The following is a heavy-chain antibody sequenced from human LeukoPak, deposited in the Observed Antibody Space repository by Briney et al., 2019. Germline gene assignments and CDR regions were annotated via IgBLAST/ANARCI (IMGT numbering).Heavy chain of an antibody. J-gene: IGHJ4*02. D-gene: IGHD3-22*01. CDR1: GGSINSGGYY. CDR2: IYYSGKT. CDR3: ARGGYDSSGYSVYFFDY. Sequence: SETLSLTCTVSGGSINSGGYYWSWIRQHPGEGLEWIGYIYYSGKTYYNPSLESRVTISIDTSKNQFSLKLSSVTAADTVVYYCARGGYDSSGYSVYFFDYWGQGTLVTVSS. V-gene: IGHV4-31*03.